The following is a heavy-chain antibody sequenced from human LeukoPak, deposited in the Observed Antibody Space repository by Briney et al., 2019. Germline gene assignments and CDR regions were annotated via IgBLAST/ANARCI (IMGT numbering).Heavy chain of an antibody. CDR2: VWHDGSNR. D-gene: IGHD3-10*01. Sequence: GGSLRLSCTAPGFTFSSYAMHWIRQAPGKGLEWVALVWHDGSNRYYADSVKGRFTISRDNSKNTVYLQMNSLRAEDTAVYYCARELFGSGSYPDYWGQGTLVTVSS. CDR1: GFTFSSYA. J-gene: IGHJ4*02. V-gene: IGHV3-33*01. CDR3: ARELFGSGSYPDY.